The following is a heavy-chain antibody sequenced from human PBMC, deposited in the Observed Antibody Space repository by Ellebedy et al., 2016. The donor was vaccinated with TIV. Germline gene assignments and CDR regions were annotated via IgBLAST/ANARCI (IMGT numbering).Heavy chain of an antibody. CDR1: GFTFSSYE. CDR3: SSPTSLYYDILTGYFNIS. Sequence: PGGSLRLSRVASGFTFSSYEMNWVRQAPGKGLEWVSSIRSSGSTRSYADSVKGRFTISRDNAKNSLYLQMNSLKAEDTAVYYCSSPTSLYYDILTGYFNISWGQGTLVTVSS. J-gene: IGHJ5*02. D-gene: IGHD3-9*01. V-gene: IGHV3-48*03. CDR2: IRSSGSTR.